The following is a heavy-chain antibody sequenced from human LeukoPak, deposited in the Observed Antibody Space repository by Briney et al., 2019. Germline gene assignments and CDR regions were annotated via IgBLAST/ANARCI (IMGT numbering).Heavy chain of an antibody. D-gene: IGHD3-22*01. J-gene: IGHJ4*02. Sequence: GGSLRLSCAASGFTFSDYYMSWIRQAPGKGLEWVSHISSSGRNTYYADCSKGRFTISRDNAKNSLYLQMNSLRTEDTAVYYCARTYRYDSSGYYVDYWGQGTLVTVSS. CDR1: GFTFSDYY. CDR2: ISSSGRNT. V-gene: IGHV3-11*01. CDR3: ARTYRYDSSGYYVDY.